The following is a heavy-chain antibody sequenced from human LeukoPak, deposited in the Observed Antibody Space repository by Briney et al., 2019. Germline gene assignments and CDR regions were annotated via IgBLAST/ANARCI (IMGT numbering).Heavy chain of an antibody. CDR3: ARGGSGSSPDY. Sequence: SETLSLTCTVSGGSVSSADYYWSWIRHPPGKTLEWIGYIYHTGSNNYKYSLKSRVTISLDTSKNRFSLKLSSVTAADTAMYYCARGGSGSSPDYWGQGTLVTVSS. CDR2: IYHTGSN. J-gene: IGHJ4*02. V-gene: IGHV4-61*08. D-gene: IGHD3-10*01. CDR1: GGSVSSADYY.